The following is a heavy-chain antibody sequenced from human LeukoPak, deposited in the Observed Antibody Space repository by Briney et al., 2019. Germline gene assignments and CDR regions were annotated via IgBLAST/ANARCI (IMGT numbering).Heavy chain of an antibody. CDR1: GYTFTSYY. CDR2: INPSGGST. CDR3: ARDAESRSWYDPDWFDP. Sequence: ASVKVSCKAPGYTFTSYYMHWVRQAPGQGLEWMGIINPSGGSTSYAQKFQGRVTMTRDTSTSTVYMELSSLRSEDTAVYYCARDAESRSWYDPDWFDPWGQGTLVTVSS. V-gene: IGHV1-46*01. J-gene: IGHJ5*02. D-gene: IGHD6-13*01.